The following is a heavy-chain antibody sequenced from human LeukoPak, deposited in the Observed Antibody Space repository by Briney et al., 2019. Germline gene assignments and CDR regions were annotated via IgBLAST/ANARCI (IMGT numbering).Heavy chain of an antibody. J-gene: IGHJ5*02. V-gene: IGHV3-30*18. CDR3: AKGNSGSYSDWFDP. CDR2: ISYDGSNK. CDR1: GFTFSSYG. Sequence: GGSLRLSCAASGFTFSSYGMHWVRQAPGKGLEWVAVISYDGSNKYYADSVKGRFTISRDNSKNTLYLQMNSLRAEDTAVYYCAKGNSGSYSDWFDPWGQGTLVTVSS. D-gene: IGHD1-26*01.